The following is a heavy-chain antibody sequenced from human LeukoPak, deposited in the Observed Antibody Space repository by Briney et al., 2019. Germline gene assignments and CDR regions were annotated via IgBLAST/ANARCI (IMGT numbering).Heavy chain of an antibody. V-gene: IGHV1-18*01. CDR3: ARGSERKYYYDSSGPMGY. Sequence: ASVKVSCKASGYTFTSYGISWVRQAPGQGLEWMGWISAYNGNTNYAQKLQGRVTMTTDTSTSTAYMELRSLRSDDTAVYYCARGSERKYYYDSSGPMGYWGQGTLVTVSS. CDR1: GYTFTSYG. D-gene: IGHD3-22*01. J-gene: IGHJ4*02. CDR2: ISAYNGNT.